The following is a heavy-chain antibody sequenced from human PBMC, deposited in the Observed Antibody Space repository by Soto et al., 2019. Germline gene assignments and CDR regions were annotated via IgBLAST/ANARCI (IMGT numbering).Heavy chain of an antibody. CDR1: GGTFSSYA. CDR3: ARDIDGYKTNPGYYYGMDV. J-gene: IGHJ6*02. D-gene: IGHD5-12*01. CDR2: ISPFLGTA. Sequence: SVKVSCKVSGGTFSSYAISWVRQAPGQGLEWMGGISPFLGTANYAQKFQGRVTITADESTSTAYMELSSLRSEDTAVYYCARDIDGYKTNPGYYYGMDVWGQGTTVTVSS. V-gene: IGHV1-69*13.